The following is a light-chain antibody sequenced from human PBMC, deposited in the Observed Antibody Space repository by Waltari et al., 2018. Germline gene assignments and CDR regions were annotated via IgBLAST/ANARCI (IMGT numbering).Light chain of an antibody. Sequence: SYELTQPPSVSVSPGQTARITCSGAALPKQYAHWYQQKPGQAPVLVIYKDSERPSGIPERFSGSSSGTTVTLTISGVQAEDEADYYCQSADSSGTYYVVFGGGTKLTVL. CDR3: QSADSSGTYYVV. V-gene: IGLV3-25*03. J-gene: IGLJ2*01. CDR1: ALPKQY. CDR2: KDS.